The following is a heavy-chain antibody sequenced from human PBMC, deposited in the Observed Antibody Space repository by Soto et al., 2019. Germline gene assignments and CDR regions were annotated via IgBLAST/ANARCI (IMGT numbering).Heavy chain of an antibody. J-gene: IGHJ4*02. CDR3: AREWSAFDY. V-gene: IGHV4-59*01. D-gene: IGHD2-15*01. Sequence: SETLSLTCTVSGDSFSRYKWSWIRQPPGKGLEYIGYMYSSGYTDYNPSLKSRVTMSLHTSKNQYSLKLTSATAADTAVYYCAREWSAFDYWGPGTLVTVSS. CDR2: MYSSGYT. CDR1: GDSFSRYK.